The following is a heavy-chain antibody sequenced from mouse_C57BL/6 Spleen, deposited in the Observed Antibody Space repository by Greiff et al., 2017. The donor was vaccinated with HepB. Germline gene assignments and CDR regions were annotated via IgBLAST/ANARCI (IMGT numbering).Heavy chain of an antibody. CDR1: GYAFSSSW. CDR2: IYPGDGDT. Sequence: QVQLQQSGPELVKPGASVKISCKASGYAFSSSWMNWVKQRPGKGLEWIGRIYPGDGDTNYNGKFKGKATLTADESSSTAYMQLSSLTSEDSAVYFCARSEGYDGVYYAMDYWGQGTSVTVSS. J-gene: IGHJ4*01. D-gene: IGHD2-2*01. V-gene: IGHV1-82*01. CDR3: ARSEGYDGVYYAMDY.